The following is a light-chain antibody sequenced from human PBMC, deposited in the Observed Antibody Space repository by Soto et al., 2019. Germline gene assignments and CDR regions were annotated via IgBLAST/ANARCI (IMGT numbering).Light chain of an antibody. J-gene: IGKJ5*01. Sequence: EIVLTQSPATLSLSPGERATLSCRASQSVSSSLACYQQKPGQAPRLLIYDASNRATGIPARFSGSGSGTDFTLTISSLEPEDFAVYYCQQRSNWPPITFGQVTRLEIK. CDR2: DAS. V-gene: IGKV3-11*01. CDR1: QSVSSS. CDR3: QQRSNWPPIT.